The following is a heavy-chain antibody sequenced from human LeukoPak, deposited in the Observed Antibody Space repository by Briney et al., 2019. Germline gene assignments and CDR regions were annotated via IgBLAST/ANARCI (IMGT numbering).Heavy chain of an antibody. CDR3: ARQVQEWPGGY. CDR1: GFTFSSYS. Sequence: GGSLRLSCAASGFTFSSYSMNWVRQAPGKGLEWVSYISSSSSTIYYADSVKGRFTISRDNAKNSLYLQMNSLRAEDTAMYYCARQVQEWPGGYWGQGTLVTVSS. D-gene: IGHD1-1*01. CDR2: ISSSSSTI. V-gene: IGHV3-48*04. J-gene: IGHJ4*02.